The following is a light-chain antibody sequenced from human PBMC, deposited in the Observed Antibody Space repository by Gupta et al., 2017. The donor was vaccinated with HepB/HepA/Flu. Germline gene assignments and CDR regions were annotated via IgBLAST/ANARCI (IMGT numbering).Light chain of an antibody. V-gene: IGKV4-1*01. CDR1: QSILVSSNNKNY. J-gene: IGKJ4*01. CDR2: WAS. CDR3: QQYYDTPQIT. Sequence: DILMNQSPDSLAVSLGERATINCKSSQSILVSSNNKNYLAWYQQKPGQPPKLLFYWASTRESGVPDRFSGSGSGTEFTLTISSLQAEDVAVYYCQQYYDTPQITFGGGTKVEIK.